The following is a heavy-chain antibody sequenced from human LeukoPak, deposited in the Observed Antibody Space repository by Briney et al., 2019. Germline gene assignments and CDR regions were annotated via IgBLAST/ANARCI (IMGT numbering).Heavy chain of an antibody. CDR1: GFTFRTYW. Sequence: TGGSLRLSCAGSGFTFRTYWMTWVRQAPGKGLEWVANIRQDGTEKNYVDSVRGRFTISRDNAKNSLYLQMNSLRAEDTALYYCAKDFRGLLFAFSHWGQGTLVTVSS. CDR3: AKDFRGLLFAFSH. CDR2: IRQDGTEK. J-gene: IGHJ4*02. D-gene: IGHD2-21*01. V-gene: IGHV3-7*03.